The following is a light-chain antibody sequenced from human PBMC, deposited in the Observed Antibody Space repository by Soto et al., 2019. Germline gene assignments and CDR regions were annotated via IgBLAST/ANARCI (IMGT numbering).Light chain of an antibody. CDR1: QRVTIN. J-gene: IGKJ2*01. CDR2: GSS. V-gene: IGKV3-15*01. CDR3: QQYDNWPHT. Sequence: EIVMTQSPATLSVSPGSRVTLSCRASQRVTINLAWYQQKPGQSPRLLVYGSSTRATGVPARFSGRGSGTEFTLTISSLQFEDFAVYYCQQYDNWPHTFGQGTKLEIK.